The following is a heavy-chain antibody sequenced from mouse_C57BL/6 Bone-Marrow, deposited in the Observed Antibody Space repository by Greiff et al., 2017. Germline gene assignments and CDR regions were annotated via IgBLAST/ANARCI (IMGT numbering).Heavy chain of an antibody. CDR1: GYTFTDYE. CDR2: IYPETGGT. CDR3: TGTGSSYGYWYFDV. J-gene: IGHJ1*03. V-gene: IGHV1-15*01. Sequence: QVQLQQSGAELVRPGASVTLSCKASGYTFTDYEISWVKQTPVHGLEWIGAIYPETGGTSYNQKFKGTAILTSDKSSSTAYMELRSLTSEDSAFYYCTGTGSSYGYWYFDVWGTGTTVTVSS. D-gene: IGHD1-1*01.